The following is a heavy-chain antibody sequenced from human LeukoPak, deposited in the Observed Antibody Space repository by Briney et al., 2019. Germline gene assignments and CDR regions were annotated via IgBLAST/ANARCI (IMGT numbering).Heavy chain of an antibody. V-gene: IGHV3-74*01. CDR3: ARVHPLYYYYYGMDV. J-gene: IGHJ6*02. Sequence: GGSLRLSCAASGFTFSSYWMHWVGQAPGKSVVWVSRINSDGSSTSYADSVKGRFTISRDNAKNTLYLQMNSLRAEDTAVYYCARVHPLYYYYYGMDVWGQGTTVTVSS. CDR2: INSDGSST. CDR1: GFTFSSYW.